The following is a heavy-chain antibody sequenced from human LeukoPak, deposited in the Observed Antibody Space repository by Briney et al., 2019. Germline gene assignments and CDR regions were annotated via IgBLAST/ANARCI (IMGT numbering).Heavy chain of an antibody. D-gene: IGHD1-14*01. CDR2: IHRSGSP. CDR1: LDSTTSNF. V-gene: IGHV4-4*02. J-gene: IGHJ4*02. Sequence: PSETLSLTCTVSLDSTTSNFWSWVRQPPGKGLEWLGEIHRSGSPNYNPSLQSRVTISIDRSRNQIVLELSSVTAADTAFYYCAREILGGFNPGAYWGQGTLVTVSS. CDR3: AREILGGFNPGAY.